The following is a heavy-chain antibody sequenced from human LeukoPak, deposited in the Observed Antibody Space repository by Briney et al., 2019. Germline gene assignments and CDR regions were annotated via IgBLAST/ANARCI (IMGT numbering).Heavy chain of an antibody. CDR2: IYTSGST. Sequence: SETLSLTCTVPGGSISSGSYYWSWIRQPAGKGLEWIVRIYTSGSTNYNPSLKSRVTISVDTSHNQFSLTLSSVTAADTAVYYCASANYYYYYYMDVWGKGTTVTVSS. J-gene: IGHJ6*03. CDR1: GGSISSGSYY. V-gene: IGHV4-61*02. CDR3: ASANYYYYYYMDV.